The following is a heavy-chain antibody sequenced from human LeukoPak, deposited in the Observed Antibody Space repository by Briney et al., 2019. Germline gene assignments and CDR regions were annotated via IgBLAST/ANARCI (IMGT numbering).Heavy chain of an antibody. CDR1: GGSISSSSYY. J-gene: IGHJ6*03. Sequence: SETLSLTCTVSGGSISSSSYYWGWIRQPPGKGLEWVGSIYYSGSTYYNPSLKSRVTISVDTSKNQFSLKLSSVTAADTAVYYCARDPYSGRYGDYYYYYMDVWGKETTVTISS. D-gene: IGHD1-26*01. CDR3: ARDPYSGRYGDYYYYYMDV. CDR2: IYYSGST. V-gene: IGHV4-39*02.